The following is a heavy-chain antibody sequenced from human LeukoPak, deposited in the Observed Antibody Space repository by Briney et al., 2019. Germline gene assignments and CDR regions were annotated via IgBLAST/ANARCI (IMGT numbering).Heavy chain of an antibody. Sequence: SETLSLTCAVYGGSLSGYYWSWIRQPPGKGLEWIGEVNHSGSTTYNPSLKSRVTISVDTSKNQFSLKLSSVTAADTAVYYCARGGRQWLVRALDYWGQGTLVTVSS. J-gene: IGHJ4*02. V-gene: IGHV4-34*01. D-gene: IGHD6-19*01. CDR2: VNHSGST. CDR3: ARGGRQWLVRALDY. CDR1: GGSLSGYY.